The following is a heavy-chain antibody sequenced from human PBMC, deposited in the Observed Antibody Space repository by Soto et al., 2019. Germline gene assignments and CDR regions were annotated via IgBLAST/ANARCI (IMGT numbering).Heavy chain of an antibody. CDR1: GGTFNNYA. Sequence: QVQLVQSGAEVKKPGSSVKVSCKASGGTFNNYAISWVRQAPGQGLEWMGGSIPIFGTAKYAQKFQGRVTITADKSTSTANMELSSLRFEDTAMYYCARDAGRDGYNPTTFDYWGLGTLVTVSS. J-gene: IGHJ4*02. CDR3: ARDAGRDGYNPTTFDY. CDR2: SIPIFGTA. V-gene: IGHV1-69*14. D-gene: IGHD5-18*01.